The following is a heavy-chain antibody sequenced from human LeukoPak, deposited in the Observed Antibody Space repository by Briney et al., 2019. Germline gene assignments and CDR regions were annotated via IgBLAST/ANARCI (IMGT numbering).Heavy chain of an antibody. CDR1: GGSISSYY. V-gene: IGHV4-59*12. CDR2: IYHSGST. CDR3: ARGAGHCSSTSCPVYYYYYMDV. D-gene: IGHD2-2*01. J-gene: IGHJ6*03. Sequence: SETLSLTCSVSGGSISSYYWSWIRQPPGKGLEWIGHIYHSGSTNYNPSLKSRVTISLDTSKNQFSLKLSSVTAADTAVYYCARGAGHCSSTSCPVYYYYYMDVWGKGTTVTISS.